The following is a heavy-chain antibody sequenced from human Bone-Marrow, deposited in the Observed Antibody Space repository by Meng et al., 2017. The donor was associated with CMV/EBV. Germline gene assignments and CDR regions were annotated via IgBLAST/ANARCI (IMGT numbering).Heavy chain of an antibody. V-gene: IGHV1-18*01. D-gene: IGHD2-2*01. Sequence: ASVKVSCKASGYSFTSYGISWVRQAPGQGLEWMGWISVYNGNTNYAQKLQGRVTMTTDTSTSTACMELRSLRSDDTAVYYCARDMRGSSTRWIIVYFDYWGQGTLVTVSS. CDR2: ISVYNGNT. CDR1: GYSFTSYG. J-gene: IGHJ4*02. CDR3: ARDMRGSSTRWIIVYFDY.